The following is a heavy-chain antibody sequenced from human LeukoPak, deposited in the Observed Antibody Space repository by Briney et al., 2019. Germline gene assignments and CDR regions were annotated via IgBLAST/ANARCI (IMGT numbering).Heavy chain of an antibody. CDR2: IAYDGTNI. D-gene: IGHD3-22*01. CDR3: GREPYDISGYGMDV. V-gene: IGHV3-30-3*01. Sequence: GGTLRLSCAASQFTFNIYPMHWVRQAPGKGLEWVATIAYDGTNIFYADSVRGRFTISRDNSKSALFLEMNSLRGEDTAVYYCGREPYDISGYGMDVWGQGTMVTVSS. J-gene: IGHJ6*02. CDR1: QFTFNIYP.